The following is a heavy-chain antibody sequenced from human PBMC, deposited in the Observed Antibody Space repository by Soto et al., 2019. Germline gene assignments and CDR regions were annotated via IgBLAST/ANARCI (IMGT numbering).Heavy chain of an antibody. J-gene: IGHJ6*02. CDR3: ARDMGTMVRGVIINPLRSGYYYGMDV. Sequence: GASVKVSCKASGGTFSSYTISWVRQAPGQGLEWMGRIIPILGIANYAQKFQGRVTITADKSTSTAYMELSSLRSEDTAVYYCARDMGTMVRGVIINPLRSGYYYGMDVWGQGTTVTVSS. CDR2: IIPILGIA. D-gene: IGHD3-10*01. CDR1: GGTFSSYT. V-gene: IGHV1-69*04.